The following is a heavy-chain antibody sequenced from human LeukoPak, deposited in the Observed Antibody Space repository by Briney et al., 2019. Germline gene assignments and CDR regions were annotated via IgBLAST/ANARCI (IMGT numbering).Heavy chain of an antibody. Sequence: PGGSLRLSCAASGFSFSSYAMHWVRQAPGKGLEWVSVIYSGGSTYYADSVKGRFTISRDNSKNTLYLQMNSLRAEDTAVYYCARAGYGGNSHTDYWGQGTLVTVSS. CDR1: GFSFSSYA. J-gene: IGHJ4*02. D-gene: IGHD4-23*01. CDR3: ARAGYGGNSHTDY. V-gene: IGHV3-66*01. CDR2: IYSGGST.